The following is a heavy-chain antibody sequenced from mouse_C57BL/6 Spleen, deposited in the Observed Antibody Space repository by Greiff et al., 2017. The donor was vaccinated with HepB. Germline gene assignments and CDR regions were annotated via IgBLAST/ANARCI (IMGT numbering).Heavy chain of an antibody. CDR2: ISSGGDYI. Sequence: EVKLMESGEGLVKPGGSLKLSCAASGFTFSSYAMSWVRQTPEKRLEWVAYISSGGDYIYYADTVKGRFTISRDNARNTLYLQMSSLKSEDTAMYYCTREGSSYAMDYWGQGTSVTVSS. J-gene: IGHJ4*01. CDR3: TREGSSYAMDY. V-gene: IGHV5-9-1*02. CDR1: GFTFSSYA. D-gene: IGHD3-3*01.